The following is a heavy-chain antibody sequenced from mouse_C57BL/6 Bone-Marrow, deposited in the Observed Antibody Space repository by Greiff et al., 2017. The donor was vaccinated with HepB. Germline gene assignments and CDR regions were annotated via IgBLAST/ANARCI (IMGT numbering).Heavy chain of an antibody. V-gene: IGHV1-26*01. D-gene: IGHD2-4*01. CDR1: GYTFTDYY. J-gene: IGHJ4*01. CDR2: INPNNGGT. CDR3: ARRLRSRMITPHYAMDY. Sequence: EVQLQQSGPELVKPGASVKISCKASGYTFTDYYMNWVKQSHGKSLEWIGDINPNNGGTSYNQKFKGKATLTVDKSSSTAYMELRSLTSEDSAVYYCARRLRSRMITPHYAMDYWGQGTSVTVSS.